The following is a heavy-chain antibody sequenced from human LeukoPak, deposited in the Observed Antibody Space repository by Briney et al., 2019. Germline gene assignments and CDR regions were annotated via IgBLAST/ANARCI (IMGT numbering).Heavy chain of an antibody. CDR3: ARDTGLGYYQYYMDV. CDR2: IIPIFGTA. CDR1: GGTFTTYA. Sequence: SVKVSCKASGGTFTTYAISWVRQAPGQGLEWMGGIIPIFGTANYAQKFQGRVTITTDESTSTAYMELSSLRSEDTAVYYCARDTGLGYYQYYMDVWGKGTTVTVSS. J-gene: IGHJ6*03. V-gene: IGHV1-69*05. D-gene: IGHD3-16*01.